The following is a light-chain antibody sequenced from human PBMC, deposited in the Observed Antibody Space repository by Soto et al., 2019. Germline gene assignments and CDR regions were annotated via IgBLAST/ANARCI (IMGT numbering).Light chain of an antibody. CDR2: YDS. CDR1: SSNIGSNA. CDR3: AAWDDSLGGV. Sequence: QSVLTQPPSASGTPGQRVTISCSGSSSNIGSNAVHWYQQLPGAAPKVLIYYDSQRPSGVPCRFSGSKSGISASLAISGLQSEDEADYYCAAWDDSLGGVFGTGTKLTVL. J-gene: IGLJ1*01. V-gene: IGLV1-44*01.